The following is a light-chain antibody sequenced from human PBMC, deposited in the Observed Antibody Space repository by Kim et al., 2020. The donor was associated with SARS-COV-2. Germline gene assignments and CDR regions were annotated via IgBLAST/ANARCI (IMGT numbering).Light chain of an antibody. J-gene: IGKJ1*01. Sequence: SPGEPAALSCSASQSGRTHYLAWYQQKPGQAPRLLIYGASTRATGIPDRFSGSGSGTDFTLTISRLEPEDFAVYYCQQYGSSPRTFGEGTKVDIK. V-gene: IGKV3-20*01. CDR2: GAS. CDR3: QQYGSSPRT. CDR1: QSGRTHY.